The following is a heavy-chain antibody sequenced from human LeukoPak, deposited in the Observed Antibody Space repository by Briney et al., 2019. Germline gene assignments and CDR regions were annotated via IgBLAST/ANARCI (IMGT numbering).Heavy chain of an antibody. Sequence: GGSLRLSCAASGFTFSSYAMSWVRQAPGKGLEWVSAISGSGGSTYYADSVKGRFTISRDNSKNTLYLQMSSLRAEDTAVYYCAKDPAPYSSSWYYFDYWGQGTLVTVSS. J-gene: IGHJ4*02. CDR2: ISGSGGST. D-gene: IGHD6-13*01. CDR3: AKDPAPYSSSWYYFDY. CDR1: GFTFSSYA. V-gene: IGHV3-23*01.